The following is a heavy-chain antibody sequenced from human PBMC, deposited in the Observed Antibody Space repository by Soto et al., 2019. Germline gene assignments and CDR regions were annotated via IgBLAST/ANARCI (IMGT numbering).Heavy chain of an antibody. CDR1: GFTVSSNY. V-gene: IGHV3-66*01. Sequence: GGSLRLSCAASGFTVSSNYMSWVRQAPGKGLEWVSVIYSGGSTYYADSVKGRFTISRDNSKNTLYLQMNSLRAEDTAVYYCARVIWGSYRFDYWGQGTLVTVSS. J-gene: IGHJ4*02. CDR3: ARVIWGSYRFDY. CDR2: IYSGGST. D-gene: IGHD3-16*02.